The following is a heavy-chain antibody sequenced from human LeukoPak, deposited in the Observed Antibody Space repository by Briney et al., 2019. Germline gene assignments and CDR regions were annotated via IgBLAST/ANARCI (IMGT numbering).Heavy chain of an antibody. D-gene: IGHD2-15*01. CDR3: ARDHVVDGLVFDY. Sequence: PGGSLRLSCAASGFTFSSYRMNWIRQAPGKGLELVSSISSSSSYIYYADSVKGRFTISRDNAKHSLYLQMNSLIAEDTAVYYCARDHVVDGLVFDYWGQGTLVTVSS. J-gene: IGHJ4*02. CDR2: ISSSSSYI. CDR1: GFTFSSYR. V-gene: IGHV3-21*01.